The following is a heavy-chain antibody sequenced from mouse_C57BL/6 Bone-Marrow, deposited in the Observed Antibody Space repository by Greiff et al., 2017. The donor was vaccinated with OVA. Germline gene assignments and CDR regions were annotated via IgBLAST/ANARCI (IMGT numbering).Heavy chain of an antibody. CDR3: ARRGYGSREFAY. CDR1: GYTFTDHN. Sequence: EVQLQQSGPELVKPGASVKIPCKASGYTFTDHNMDWVKQSHGKSLEWIGDINPNNGGTIYNQKFKGKATLTVDKSSSTAYMELRSLTSEDTAVYYCARRGYGSREFAYWGQGTLVTVSA. J-gene: IGHJ3*01. CDR2: INPNNGGT. V-gene: IGHV1-18*01. D-gene: IGHD1-1*01.